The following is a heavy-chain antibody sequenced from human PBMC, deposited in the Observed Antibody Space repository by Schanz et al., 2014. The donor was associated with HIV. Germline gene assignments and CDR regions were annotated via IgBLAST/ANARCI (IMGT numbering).Heavy chain of an antibody. CDR2: LWYDGTNT. D-gene: IGHD3-10*01. V-gene: IGHV3-33*01. Sequence: QVQLVESGGGVVQPGTSLRLSCAVSGFTFSTYGMHWVRQAPGKGLDWVAALWYDGTNTLYADSVKGRFTISRDDFKDTLYLQMSSLRAEDTAVYYCARDSGPGSYWGQGTTVTVSS. CDR1: GFTFSTYG. J-gene: IGHJ6*02. CDR3: ARDSGPGSY.